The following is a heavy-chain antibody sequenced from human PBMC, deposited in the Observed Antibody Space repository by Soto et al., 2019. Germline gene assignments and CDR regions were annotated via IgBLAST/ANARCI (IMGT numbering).Heavy chain of an antibody. D-gene: IGHD5-18*01. CDR3: ARRLWLYYFEY. CDR1: VVSFSGYY. V-gene: IGHV4-34*01. J-gene: IGHJ4*02. CDR2: INHSGST. Sequence: PXETLSLTCAVYVVSFSGYYWSCIRHPPGKGLEWIGEINHSGSTNYNPSLKSRVTISVDTSKNQFSLKLSSVTAADTAVYYCARRLWLYYFEYWGQGTLDTVS.